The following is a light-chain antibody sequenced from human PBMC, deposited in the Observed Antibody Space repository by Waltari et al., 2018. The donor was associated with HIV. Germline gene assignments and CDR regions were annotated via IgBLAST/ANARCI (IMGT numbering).Light chain of an antibody. CDR1: KRNIGFFNL. Sequence: QSALNQPASVSGSPGQSLTISCTGAKRNIGFFNLVSWYRQYPGKAPPLILYGVTYRPSGISSRFSGSKSGNTASLTISGLQVDDEADYYCSSYASDDTVVFGGGTKLTVL. V-gene: IGLV2-14*01. CDR2: GVT. CDR3: SSYASDDTVV. J-gene: IGLJ2*01.